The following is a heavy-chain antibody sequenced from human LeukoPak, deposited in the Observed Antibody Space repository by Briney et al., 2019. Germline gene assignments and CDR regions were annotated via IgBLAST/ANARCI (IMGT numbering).Heavy chain of an antibody. CDR2: VYHSGST. CDR3: ARVHRTLAAAGTCDY. D-gene: IGHD6-13*01. CDR1: GYSISNGYY. V-gene: IGHV4-38-2*02. J-gene: IGHJ4*02. Sequence: SETLSLTCTVSGYSISNGYYWGWIRQPPGKGLEWIGTVYHSGSTYYNTSLKSRVTISVDTSKNQFSLDLTSVTAADTAVYYCARVHRTLAAAGTCDYCGQGTLVTVSS.